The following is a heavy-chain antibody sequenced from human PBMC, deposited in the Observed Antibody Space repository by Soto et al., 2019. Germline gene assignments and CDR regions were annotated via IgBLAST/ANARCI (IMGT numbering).Heavy chain of an antibody. J-gene: IGHJ4*02. V-gene: IGHV4-4*07. D-gene: IGHD2-2*01. CDR1: VGSISSYY. CDR3: ARACSSNSCYDVFDY. CDR2: IYTSGST. Sequence: TPSPTCTVSVGSISSYYWSWIRQPALNGLEWIGLIYTSGSTNYNPSLKSRVTMSVDTSKNQFSLKLSSVTAADTAVYYCARACSSNSCYDVFDYWGQGTLVTVSS.